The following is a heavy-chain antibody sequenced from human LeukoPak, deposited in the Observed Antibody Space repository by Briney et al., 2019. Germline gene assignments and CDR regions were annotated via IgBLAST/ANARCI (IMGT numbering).Heavy chain of an antibody. CDR3: ARKRSGISYFDD. J-gene: IGHJ4*02. CDR1: GYSISSDNW. Sequence: PSETLSLTCAVSGYSISSDNWWAWIGKPPGKGLEGIGYIYYSGSIYYNPSLKSRVTMSVDTSKNQFSLKLSSVTAVDTAVYYCARKRSGISYFDDWGQGTLVTVSS. V-gene: IGHV4-28*05. CDR2: IYYSGSI. D-gene: IGHD1-26*01.